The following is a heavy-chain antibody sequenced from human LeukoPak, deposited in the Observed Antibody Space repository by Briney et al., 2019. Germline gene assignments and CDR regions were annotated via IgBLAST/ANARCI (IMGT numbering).Heavy chain of an antibody. Sequence: GGSLRLSCAASGFTFSSYAMHWVRQAPGKGLEYVSAISSNGGSTYYANSVKGRFTISRDNSKNTLYLQMGSLRAEDTAVYYCARDQIGYCSGGSCYSDGSYYYGMDVWGQGTTATVSS. CDR1: GFTFSSYA. J-gene: IGHJ6*02. V-gene: IGHV3-64*01. CDR2: ISSNGGST. CDR3: ARDQIGYCSGGSCYSDGSYYYGMDV. D-gene: IGHD2-15*01.